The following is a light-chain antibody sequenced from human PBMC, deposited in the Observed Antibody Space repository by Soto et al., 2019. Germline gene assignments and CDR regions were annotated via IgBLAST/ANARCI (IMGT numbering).Light chain of an antibody. CDR1: QSISDT. V-gene: IGKV3-15*01. J-gene: IGKJ1*01. CDR2: GAS. Sequence: EIVMTRSPATLSVSPGGRATLSCRASQSISDTLAWYQQKPGQAPRLLIYGASTRATVVPARFSGSGSGTEFTLTISSLQSEDFAVYFCQQYADWPKTFGQGTKVDIK. CDR3: QQYADWPKT.